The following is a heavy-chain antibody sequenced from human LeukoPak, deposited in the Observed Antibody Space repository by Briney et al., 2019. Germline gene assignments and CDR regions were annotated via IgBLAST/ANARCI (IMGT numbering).Heavy chain of an antibody. Sequence: SDTLSPTYTLSGRSISSYYWRWIRQPPGKGLEWIGYISNTGSPKHNPSLKSRATISVDTSKNQFSLKLSSVTAAHTAVYYCARLLAYCGGDCYVLDYWGQGTLVTVSS. CDR1: GRSISSYY. V-gene: IGHV4-59*08. CDR3: ARLLAYCGGDCYVLDY. D-gene: IGHD2-21*02. J-gene: IGHJ4*02. CDR2: ISNTGSP.